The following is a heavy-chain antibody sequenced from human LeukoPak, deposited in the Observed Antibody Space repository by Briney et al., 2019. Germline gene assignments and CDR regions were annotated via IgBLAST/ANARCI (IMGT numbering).Heavy chain of an antibody. J-gene: IGHJ6*02. CDR1: GGSISSGGYY. CDR2: IYYSGST. Sequence: SQTLSLTCTVSGGSISSGGYYWSWIRQPPGKGLEWIGSIYYSGSTYYNPSLKSRVTISVDTSKNQFSLKLSSVTAADTAVYYCARDLGGLYSSSWPAGGMDVWGQGTTVTVSS. D-gene: IGHD6-13*01. CDR3: ARDLGGLYSSSWPAGGMDV. V-gene: IGHV4-39*02.